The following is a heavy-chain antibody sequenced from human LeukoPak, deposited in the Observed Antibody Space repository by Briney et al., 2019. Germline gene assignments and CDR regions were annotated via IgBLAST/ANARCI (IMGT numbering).Heavy chain of an antibody. Sequence: QPGGSLRLSCAASGFTFSSYAMSWVRQAPGKGLEWVSAISGSGGSTYYADSVKGRFTISRDNSKNTPYLQMNSLRAEDTAVYYCARFGVVEKLSYGMDVWGQGTTVTVSS. CDR1: GFTFSSYA. J-gene: IGHJ6*02. CDR2: ISGSGGST. D-gene: IGHD3-3*01. CDR3: ARFGVVEKLSYGMDV. V-gene: IGHV3-23*01.